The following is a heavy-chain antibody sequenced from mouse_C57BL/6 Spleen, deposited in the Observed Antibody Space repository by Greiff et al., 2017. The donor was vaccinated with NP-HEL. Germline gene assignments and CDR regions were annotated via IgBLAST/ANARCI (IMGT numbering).Heavy chain of an antibody. CDR1: AYAFSSSW. Sequence: VQLQESGPELVKPGASVKISCKASAYAFSSSWMNWVKQRPGTGLEWIGRTYPGDGGANYNGKFKGKATLTADKSCSTAYRQRSSLTSEDSAVYFCARGGVNFDYWGQGTTRTVSS. J-gene: IGHJ2*01. CDR3: ARGGVNFDY. V-gene: IGHV1-82*01. CDR2: TYPGDGGA. D-gene: IGHD2-2*01.